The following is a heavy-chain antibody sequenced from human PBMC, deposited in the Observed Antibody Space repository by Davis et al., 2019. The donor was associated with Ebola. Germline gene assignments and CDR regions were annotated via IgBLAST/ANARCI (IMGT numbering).Heavy chain of an antibody. D-gene: IGHD2-21*01. CDR2: IYYSGST. CDR1: GGSIKSYY. CDR3: AREGGIGLDY. Sequence: MPSETLSLTCNVAGGSIKSYYWSWIRQPPGKGLEWIGYIYYSGSTNYNPSLKSRVTISVDTSKNQFSLKLSSVTAADTAVYYCAREGGIGLDYWGQGTLVTVSS. J-gene: IGHJ4*02. V-gene: IGHV4-59*01.